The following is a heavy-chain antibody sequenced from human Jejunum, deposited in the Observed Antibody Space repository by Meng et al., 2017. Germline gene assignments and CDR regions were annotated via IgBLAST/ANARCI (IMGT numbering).Heavy chain of an antibody. V-gene: IGHV3-21*01. CDR2: ISSGNNDI. J-gene: IGHJ4*02. CDR1: GFTFSRNT. Sequence: GQGGESGGGLVRPGGSLRLSCAAPGFTFSRNTMNWVRQAPGKGLEWVSSISSGNNDIYYADSVKGRFTISRDNAENSLHLQMNSLRAEDTAVYYCARGPEETFRNHGSGRFDYWGQGTLVTVAS. CDR3: ARGPEETFRNHGSGRFDY. D-gene: IGHD3-10*01.